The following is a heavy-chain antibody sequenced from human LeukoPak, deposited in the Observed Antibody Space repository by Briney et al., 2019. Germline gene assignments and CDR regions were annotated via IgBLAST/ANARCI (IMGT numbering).Heavy chain of an antibody. CDR3: TRVVPAVSGMDV. CDR2: IRSKAYSYAT. CDR1: GFTLSDSS. V-gene: IGHV3-73*01. Sequence: GGSLKLSCAASGFTLSDSSLHWVRQASGKGLEWVGRIRSKAYSYATAYAASVKGRFTISRDDSKNTAYLQMNSLNTEDTAVYYCTRVVPAVSGMDVWGQGTTVIVSS. D-gene: IGHD2-2*01. J-gene: IGHJ6*02.